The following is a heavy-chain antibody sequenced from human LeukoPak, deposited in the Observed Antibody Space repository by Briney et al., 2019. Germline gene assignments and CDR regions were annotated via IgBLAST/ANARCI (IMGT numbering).Heavy chain of an antibody. CDR3: ARGVIVVVPAAIHFYNFDY. CDR1: GGSISSGGYY. D-gene: IGHD2-2*01. J-gene: IGHJ4*02. V-gene: IGHV4-31*03. Sequence: PSETLSLPCTVSGGSISSGGYYWSWIRQHPGKGLEWIGYIYYSGSTYYNPSLKSRVTISVDTSKHQFSLKLSSVTAADTAVYYYARGVIVVVPAAIHFYNFDYWGQGTLVTVSS. CDR2: IYYSGST.